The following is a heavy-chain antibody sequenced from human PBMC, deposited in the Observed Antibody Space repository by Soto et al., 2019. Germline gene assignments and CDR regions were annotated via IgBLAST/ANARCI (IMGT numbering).Heavy chain of an antibody. CDR1: GYTFTYRY. V-gene: IGHV1-45*02. J-gene: IGHJ3*02. D-gene: IGHD6-13*01. CDR3: ARSYRIAAADRSDAFDI. CDR2: ITPFNGNT. Sequence: GASVKVSCKASGYTFTYRYLHRVRQAPGPALEWMGWITPFNGNTNYAQKFQDRVTITRDRSMSTAYMELSSLRSEDTAMYYCARSYRIAAADRSDAFDIWGQGTMVTVSS.